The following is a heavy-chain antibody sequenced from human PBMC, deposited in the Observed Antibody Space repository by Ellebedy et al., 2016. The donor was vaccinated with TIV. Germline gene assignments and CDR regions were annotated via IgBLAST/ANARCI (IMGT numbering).Heavy chain of an antibody. V-gene: IGHV3-48*01. D-gene: IGHD4-17*01. CDR1: GFTFSSYS. Sequence: GESLKISXVASGFTFSSYSMNWVRQAPGKGLEWVSYISSSSSTIYYADSVKGRFTISRDNSKNTLYLQMNSLRAEDTAVYYCARGDYGDYGLGGELGYWGQGTLVTVSS. J-gene: IGHJ4*02. CDR3: ARGDYGDYGLGGELGY. CDR2: ISSSSSTI.